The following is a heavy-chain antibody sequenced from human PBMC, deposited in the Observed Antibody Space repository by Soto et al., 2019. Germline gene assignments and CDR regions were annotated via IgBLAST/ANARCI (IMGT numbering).Heavy chain of an antibody. CDR3: AREVQVHTPAFFN. CDR2: ISPMFGGA. CDR1: GGTFNTYA. Sequence: QVQLVQSGAEMKKPGSSVKVSCQSSGGTFNTYAMNWVRQAPGQGPEWMGDISPMFGGANYAPKFQGRVTITADESTGTSYMPLSSLTSEDTALYFCAREVQVHTPAFFNWGQGTLVTVSS. J-gene: IGHJ4*02. V-gene: IGHV1-69*19. D-gene: IGHD3-10*01.